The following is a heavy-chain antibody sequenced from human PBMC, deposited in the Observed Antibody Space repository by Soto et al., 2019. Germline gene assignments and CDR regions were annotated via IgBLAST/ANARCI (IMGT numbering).Heavy chain of an antibody. Sequence: GESLKISCKGSGYSFNSYWIGWVRQMPGKGLEWMGIIYPGDSDTRYSPSFQGQVTISADKSISTAYLQWSSLKASDTAMYYCARRLCGGDCYSEYYFDYWGQGTLVTVSS. CDR3: ARRLCGGDCYSEYYFDY. V-gene: IGHV5-51*01. J-gene: IGHJ4*02. CDR2: IYPGDSDT. CDR1: GYSFNSYW. D-gene: IGHD2-21*02.